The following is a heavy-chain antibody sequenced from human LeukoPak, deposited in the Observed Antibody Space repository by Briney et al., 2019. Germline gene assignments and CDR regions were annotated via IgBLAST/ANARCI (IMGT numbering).Heavy chain of an antibody. V-gene: IGHV3-53*05. CDR1: GFTVSSNY. CDR2: IYSGGST. D-gene: IGHD1-26*01. Sequence: GGSLRLSCAASGFTVSSNYMSWVRQAPGKGLEWVSVIYSGGSTYYADSVKGRFTISRDNSKNTLYLQMNSLRAEDTAVYYCAKDPIVGATDYYYYMDVWGKGTTVTVSS. J-gene: IGHJ6*03. CDR3: AKDPIVGATDYYYYMDV.